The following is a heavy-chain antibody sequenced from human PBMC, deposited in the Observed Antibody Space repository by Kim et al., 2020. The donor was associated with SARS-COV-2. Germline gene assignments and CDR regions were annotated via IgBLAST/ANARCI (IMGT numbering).Heavy chain of an antibody. CDR2: ISGSGGST. CDR3: AKSLDDFGGVFDY. J-gene: IGHJ4*02. CDR1: GFTFSSYA. V-gene: IGHV3-23*01. Sequence: GGSLRLSCAASGFTFSSYALSWVRQAPGKGLEWVSVISGSGGSTFYADSVKGRFTISRDNSENTLYLQVNSLRAEDTAVYYCAKSLDDFGGVFDYWGQGTLVTVSS. D-gene: IGHD4-17*01.